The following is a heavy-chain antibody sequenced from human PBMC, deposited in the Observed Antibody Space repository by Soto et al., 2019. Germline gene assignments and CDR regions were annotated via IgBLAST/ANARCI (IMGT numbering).Heavy chain of an antibody. CDR3: ASLSRYYYDSSGYYYVATNFDY. CDR1: GYTFTSDG. V-gene: IGHV1-18*01. CDR2: ISAYNGNT. D-gene: IGHD3-22*01. J-gene: IGHJ4*01. Sequence: ASVNVSCKASGYTFTSDGISWVRQAPGQGLGWMGWISAYNGNTNYAQKLQGRVTMTTDTSTSTAYMELRSLRSEDTAVYYCASLSRYYYDSSGYYYVATNFDYWG.